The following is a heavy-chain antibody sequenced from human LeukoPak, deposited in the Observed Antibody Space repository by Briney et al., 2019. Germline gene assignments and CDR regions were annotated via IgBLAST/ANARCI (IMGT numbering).Heavy chain of an antibody. CDR1: GFTFSHYA. Sequence: GGSLRLSCVVSGFTFSHYAMNWVRHAPGKGLEWVSTISGRGAGTFYADSVKGRFTISRDNSKNTLFPQMHSLRVDDTAIYYCARAVGYDSNSYYHDAFDIWGHGTMVFVFS. CDR2: ISGRGAGT. J-gene: IGHJ3*02. V-gene: IGHV3-23*01. CDR3: ARAVGYDSNSYYHDAFDI. D-gene: IGHD3-22*01.